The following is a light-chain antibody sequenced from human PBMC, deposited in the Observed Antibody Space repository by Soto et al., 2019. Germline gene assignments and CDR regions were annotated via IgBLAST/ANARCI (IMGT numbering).Light chain of an antibody. CDR3: RSSSSKYNRV. Sequence: QSALTQPPSASGSPGQSVTISCTGTISDVGAYNFVSWYQQHPGKAPKLMIYEVTKRPSGVPDRFSGSKSGNTSSLTVSGLQTEDEAYYYCRSSSSKYNRVFGGGTKVTVL. J-gene: IGLJ3*02. V-gene: IGLV2-8*01. CDR2: EVT. CDR1: ISDVGAYNF.